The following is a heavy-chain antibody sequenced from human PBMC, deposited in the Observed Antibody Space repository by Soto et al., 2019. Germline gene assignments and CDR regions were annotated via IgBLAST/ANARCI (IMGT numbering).Heavy chain of an antibody. V-gene: IGHV4-31*03. Sequence: QVQLQESGPGLVKPSQTLSLTCTVSGGSISSGGYYWNWIRQHPGKGLEGIGYIYYSGSTYYNPSLKRRGTRSVDTSKNKFSLKLSSVTAADTALYYCARGTESSRRILFPSWGQGTLVTVSS. D-gene: IGHD2-21*01. J-gene: IGHJ5*02. CDR2: IYYSGST. CDR3: ARGTESSRRILFPS. CDR1: GGSISSGGYY.